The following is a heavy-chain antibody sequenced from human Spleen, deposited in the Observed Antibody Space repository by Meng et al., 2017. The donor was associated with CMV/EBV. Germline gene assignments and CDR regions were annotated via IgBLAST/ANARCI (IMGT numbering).Heavy chain of an antibody. CDR2: IHYSGNT. V-gene: IGHV4-39*07. CDR3: ATVRSGSYGPSWFDP. Sequence: SETLSLTCTVSGVSISSSTDYWGWIRQPPGKGLEWIGSIHYSGNTYSNSSLKSRVTISVETSKTFSLRLSYLTAADTAAYYCATVRSGSYGPSWFDPWGQGILVTVSS. J-gene: IGHJ5*02. D-gene: IGHD1-26*01. CDR1: GVSISSSTDY.